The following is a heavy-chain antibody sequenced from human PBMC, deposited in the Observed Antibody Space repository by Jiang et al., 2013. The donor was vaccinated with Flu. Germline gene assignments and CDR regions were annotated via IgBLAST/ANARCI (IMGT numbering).Heavy chain of an antibody. CDR1: GYSFTSYW. J-gene: IGHJ6*02. CDR2: IYPGDSDT. Sequence: VQLVESGAEVKKPGESLKISCKGSGYSFTSYWIGWVRQMPGKGLEWMGIIYPGDSDTRYSPSFQGQVTISADKSISTAYLQWSSLKASDTAMYYCARRGSIYNWNNNDGMDVWGQGTTVTVSS. V-gene: IGHV5-51*03. CDR3: ARRGSIYNWNNNDGMDV. D-gene: IGHD1/OR15-1a*01.